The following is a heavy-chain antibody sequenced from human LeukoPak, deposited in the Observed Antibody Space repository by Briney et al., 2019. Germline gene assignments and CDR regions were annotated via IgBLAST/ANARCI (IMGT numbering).Heavy chain of an antibody. CDR3: ASESGSGWNFRWFHP. Sequence: SETLSLTCAVSGAYLRSGSYIWSWIRQPAGKGLEWIGRVSSSHQTNFNPSLEGRVSISVHASKNQFSLMLTSVTAAVTAVYYCASESGSGWNFRWFHPWGQGTLVTVSS. J-gene: IGHJ5*02. CDR2: VSSSHQT. V-gene: IGHV4-61*02. CDR1: GAYLRSGSYI. D-gene: IGHD6-25*01.